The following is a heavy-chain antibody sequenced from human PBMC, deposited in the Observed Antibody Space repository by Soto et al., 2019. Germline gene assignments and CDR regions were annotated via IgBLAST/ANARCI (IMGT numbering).Heavy chain of an antibody. CDR1: GGTFSSYA. V-gene: IGHV1-69*01. Sequence: QVQLVQSGAEVKKPGSSVKVSCKASGGTFSSYAISWVRQAPGQGLEWMGGIIPIFGTANYAQKFQGRVTITADESTSTAYMELSSLRSXDTAVYYCATSYSSGWYXFSDYYYYYGMDVWGQGTTVTVSS. J-gene: IGHJ6*02. CDR3: ATSYSSGWYXFSDYYYYYGMDV. D-gene: IGHD6-19*01. CDR2: IIPIFGTA.